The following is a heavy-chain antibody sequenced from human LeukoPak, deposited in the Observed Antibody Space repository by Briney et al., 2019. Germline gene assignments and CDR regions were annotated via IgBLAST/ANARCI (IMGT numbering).Heavy chain of an antibody. CDR2: ISGSGGST. CDR3: AKDPYDSGGYSATSFDH. V-gene: IGHV3-23*01. J-gene: IGHJ4*02. Sequence: PGGSLSLSCAASGFTFSSYAMSWVRQAPGKGLQSLSGISGSGGSTYYADSVRGRFTVSRDNSKNTLYLQMNSLRGEDTAVYYCAKDPYDSGGYSATSFDHWGQGTLVTVSS. CDR1: GFTFSSYA. D-gene: IGHD3-22*01.